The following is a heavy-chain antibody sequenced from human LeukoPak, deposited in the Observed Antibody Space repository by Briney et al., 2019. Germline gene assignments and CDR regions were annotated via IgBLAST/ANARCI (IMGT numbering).Heavy chain of an antibody. Sequence: GGSLRLSCAASGFTFSRYSMNWVRQAPGKGLEWVSYISGSSSTIYYADSVKGRFTISRDNAKNSLYLQMNSLRAEDTAVYYCARGGDVLRFLEWSGNNWFDPWGQGTLVTVSA. CDR3: ARGGDVLRFLEWSGNNWFDP. J-gene: IGHJ5*02. V-gene: IGHV3-48*01. D-gene: IGHD3-3*01. CDR1: GFTFSRYS. CDR2: ISGSSSTI.